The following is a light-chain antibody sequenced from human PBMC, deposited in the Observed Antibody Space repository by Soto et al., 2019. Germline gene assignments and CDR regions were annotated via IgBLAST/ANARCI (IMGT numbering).Light chain of an antibody. V-gene: IGKV3-15*01. CDR1: QSVSSN. Sequence: EIVMKKSPATLSVTPGERATLSCRASQSVSSNLAWYQQKPGQAPRLLIYGASTRATGIPARFSGSGSGTEFTLTISSLQPDDFATYYCQQYNSYSVTFGQGTKVDIK. CDR3: QQYNSYSVT. CDR2: GAS. J-gene: IGKJ1*01.